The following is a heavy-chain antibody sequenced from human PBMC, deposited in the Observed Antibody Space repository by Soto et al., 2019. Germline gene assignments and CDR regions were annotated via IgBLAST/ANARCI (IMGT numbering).Heavy chain of an antibody. D-gene: IGHD1-1*01. Sequence: ASLKVSCKASGYSFPGYYLHWVPQVPGQGLEWMGWPYPDSGGTKYAPKFRGWVTMTRDTSIRTAYIELSGLKSADTAVYFCVRAETFYPGNPFDYWGQGALVTVSS. CDR1: GYSFPGYY. V-gene: IGHV1-2*04. CDR2: PYPDSGGT. J-gene: IGHJ4*02. CDR3: VRAETFYPGNPFDY.